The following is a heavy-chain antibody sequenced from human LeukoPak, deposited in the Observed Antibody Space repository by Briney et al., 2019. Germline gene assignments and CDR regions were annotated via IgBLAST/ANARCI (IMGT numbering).Heavy chain of an antibody. V-gene: IGHV1-18*01. Sequence: ASVKVSCKASGYTFTSYGISWVRQAPGQGLEWMGWISAYNGNTNYAQKLQGRVTMTTDTSTSTAYMELRSLRSDDTAAYYCARDPSNTPGLVPQGYWGQGTLVTVSS. J-gene: IGHJ4*02. CDR1: GYTFTSYG. D-gene: IGHD2-8*02. CDR2: ISAYNGNT. CDR3: ARDPSNTPGLVPQGY.